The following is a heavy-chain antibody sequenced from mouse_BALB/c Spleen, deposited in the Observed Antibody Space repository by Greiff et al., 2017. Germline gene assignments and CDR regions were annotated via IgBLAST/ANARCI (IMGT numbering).Heavy chain of an antibody. V-gene: IGHV1S137*01. CDR3: ADEGHYFDY. J-gene: IGHJ2*01. CDR1: GYTFTDYA. Sequence: QVQLQQSGAELVRPGVSVKISCKGSGYTFTDYAMHWVKQSHAKSLEWIGVISTYYGDASYNQKFKGKATMTVDKSSSTAYMELARLTSEDSAIYYCADEGHYFDYWGQGTTLTVSA. CDR2: ISTYYGDA.